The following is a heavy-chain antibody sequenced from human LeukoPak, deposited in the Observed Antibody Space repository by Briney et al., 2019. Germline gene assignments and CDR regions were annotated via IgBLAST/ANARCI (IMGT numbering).Heavy chain of an antibody. CDR2: IRYDGTTK. V-gene: IGHV3-30*02. D-gene: IGHD3-3*02. J-gene: IGHJ4*02. Sequence: GGSLRLSCVASGFIFSSFGMHWVRQAPGKGLEWVAFIRYDGTTKYYADSMKGRFTISRGNSRNMLYLEMNSLRAEDTAVYYCAKISSHWGQGTLVTVSS. CDR1: GFIFSSFG. CDR3: AKISSH.